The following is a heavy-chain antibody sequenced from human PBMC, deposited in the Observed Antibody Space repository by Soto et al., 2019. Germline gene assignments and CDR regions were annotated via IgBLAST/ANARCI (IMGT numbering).Heavy chain of an antibody. CDR2: INHTGGT. CDR1: GGSVNGYY. J-gene: IGHJ5*02. CDR3: ATRITVFGLLIPPFDP. V-gene: IGHV4-34*01. D-gene: IGHD3-3*01. Sequence: SETLSLTCAVYGGSVNGYYWNWIRQPPGKGLEWSGEINHTGGTHYNPSLKSRVTMSVDTSKNQFSLRLSSVTAAGTAIYYCATRITVFGLLIPPFDPWGQGTQVTVSS.